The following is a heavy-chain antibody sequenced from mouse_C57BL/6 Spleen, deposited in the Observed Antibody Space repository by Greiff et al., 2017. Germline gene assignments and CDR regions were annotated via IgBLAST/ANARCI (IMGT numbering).Heavy chain of an antibody. CDR1: GYAFRSSW. CDR3: ARSGALFFYYFAY. Sequence: QVQLQQSGPELVKPGASVKISCKASGYAFRSSWMNWVQQRPGKGLEWIGRIYPGDGDNNYNGKFKGRATLTTDKAYSTAYMQLSSLTSEDSAVYFCARSGALFFYYFAYWGQGTTLTVSS. V-gene: IGHV1-82*01. J-gene: IGHJ2*01. CDR2: IYPGDGDN. D-gene: IGHD3-2*02.